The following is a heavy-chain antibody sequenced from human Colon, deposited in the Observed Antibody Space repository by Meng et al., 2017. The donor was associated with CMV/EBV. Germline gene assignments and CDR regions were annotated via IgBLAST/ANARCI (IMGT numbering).Heavy chain of an antibody. CDR3: ARAQTFRIAAAGTRGFDY. D-gene: IGHD6-13*01. Sequence: GESLKISCAASGFTFSSYSMNWVRQAPGKGLEWVSSISSSSSYIYYADSVKGRFTISRDNAKNSLYLQMNSLRAEDTAVYYCARAQTFRIAAAGTRGFDYWGQGTQVTVSS. J-gene: IGHJ4*02. CDR1: GFTFSSYS. CDR2: ISSSSSYI. V-gene: IGHV3-21*01.